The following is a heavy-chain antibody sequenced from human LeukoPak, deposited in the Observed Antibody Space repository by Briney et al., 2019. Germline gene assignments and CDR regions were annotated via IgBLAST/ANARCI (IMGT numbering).Heavy chain of an antibody. J-gene: IGHJ2*01. D-gene: IGHD3-10*01. CDR3: ARLGMGYASGSYSWFFDL. CDR2: IYNSGST. CDR1: GGSISGYY. Sequence: SETLSLTCTVSGGSISGYYWSWIRQPPGKGLEWIGYIYNSGSTNYNPSLKSRVTISVDTSENRFSLRLRSVTAADTAVYYCARLGMGYASGSYSWFFDLWGRGTLVTVSS. V-gene: IGHV4-59*08.